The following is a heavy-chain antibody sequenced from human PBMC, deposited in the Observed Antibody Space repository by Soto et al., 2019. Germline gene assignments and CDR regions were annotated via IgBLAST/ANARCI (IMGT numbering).Heavy chain of an antibody. CDR1: GGSISSNIYY. Sequence: SETLSLTCTVSGGSISSNIYYWGWIRQPPGKGLEWMGHIHYSGSTSYNPSLKSRVTISIDTSKNQFSLKLTSVTAADTAVYYCARDGDYFGSGSPPLLSRWGQGTLVTVSS. V-gene: IGHV4-39*07. CDR3: ARDGDYFGSGSPPLLSR. D-gene: IGHD3-10*01. J-gene: IGHJ4*02. CDR2: IHYSGST.